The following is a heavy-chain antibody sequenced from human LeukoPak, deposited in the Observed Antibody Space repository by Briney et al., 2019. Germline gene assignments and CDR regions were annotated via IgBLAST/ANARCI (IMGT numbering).Heavy chain of an antibody. CDR3: ARQAYSSNLGWFDP. D-gene: IGHD6-13*01. J-gene: IGHJ5*02. CDR1: GGSFSGYY. Sequence: PSETLSLTCAVYGGSFSGYYWGWIRQPPGKGLEWIGNIYNSGSTYYNPSLKSRVTISVDTSKNQFSLKLSSVTAADTAVYYCARQAYSSNLGWFDPWGQGTLVTVSS. CDR2: IYNSGST. V-gene: IGHV4-34*01.